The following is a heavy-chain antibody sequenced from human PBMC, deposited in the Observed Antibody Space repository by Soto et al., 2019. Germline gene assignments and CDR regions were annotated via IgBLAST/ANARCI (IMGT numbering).Heavy chain of an antibody. J-gene: IGHJ4*02. Sequence: EVQLVESGGGLVQPGRSLRLSCAASGFTFDDYAMHWVRQAPGKGLEWVSGISWNSGSIGYADSVKGRFTISRDNAKNSLYLQMNSLRAEDTALYYCAKDRPNIAAAGTGDYWGQGTLVTVSS. V-gene: IGHV3-9*01. CDR2: ISWNSGSI. CDR1: GFTFDDYA. D-gene: IGHD6-13*01. CDR3: AKDRPNIAAAGTGDY.